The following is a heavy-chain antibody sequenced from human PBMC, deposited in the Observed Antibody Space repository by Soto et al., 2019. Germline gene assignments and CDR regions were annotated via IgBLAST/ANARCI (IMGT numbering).Heavy chain of an antibody. V-gene: IGHV3-30*18. CDR3: AKVRGSSGWKYFQH. D-gene: IGHD6-19*01. Sequence: QVQLVESGGGVVQPGRSLRLSCAASGFTFSSYGMHWVRQAPGKGLEWVAVISYDGSNKYYADSVKGRFTISSDNSKNTLYLQMNSLRAEDTAVYYCAKVRGSSGWKYFQHWGQGTLVTVSS. J-gene: IGHJ1*01. CDR2: ISYDGSNK. CDR1: GFTFSSYG.